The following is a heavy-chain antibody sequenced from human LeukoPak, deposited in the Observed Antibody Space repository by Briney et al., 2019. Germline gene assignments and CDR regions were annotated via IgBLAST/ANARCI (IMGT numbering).Heavy chain of an antibody. CDR1: DGSFSGCS. D-gene: IGHD6-19*01. J-gene: IGHJ4*02. CDR3: ARPYSSGWYGRKGFDY. CDR2: INHSGST. Sequence: LSETLSLTCAVYDGSFSGCSWSWIRQPPGKGLEWIGEINHSGSTNYNPSLKSRVTISVDTSKNQFSLKLSSVTAADTAVYYCARPYSSGWYGRKGFDYWGQGTLVTVSS. V-gene: IGHV4-34*01.